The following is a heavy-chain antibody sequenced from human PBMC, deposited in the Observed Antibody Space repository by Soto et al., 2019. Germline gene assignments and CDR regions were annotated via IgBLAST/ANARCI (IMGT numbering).Heavy chain of an antibody. J-gene: IGHJ3*02. Sequence: GGSLRLSCAASGFTFSSYAMHWVRQAPGKGLEWVAVISYDGSNKYYADSVKGRFTISRDNSKNTLYLQMNSLRAEDTAVYYCARESYYDSSGYQGAFDIWGQGTMVTVSS. CDR2: ISYDGSNK. D-gene: IGHD3-22*01. V-gene: IGHV3-30-3*01. CDR1: GFTFSSYA. CDR3: ARESYYDSSGYQGAFDI.